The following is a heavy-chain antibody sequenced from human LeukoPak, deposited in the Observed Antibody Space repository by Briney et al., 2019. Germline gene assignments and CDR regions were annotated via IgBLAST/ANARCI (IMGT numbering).Heavy chain of an antibody. Sequence: SXTLSLTCAVSGYSISSGYYWGWIRQPPGKGLEWIGSIYHSGRTYYNPSLKSRVTISVDTSKTQFSLKLSSVTAADTAVYYCARHRGAQLRYFDWLSWFDPWGQGTLVTVSS. CDR2: IYHSGRT. CDR1: GYSISSGYY. J-gene: IGHJ5*02. D-gene: IGHD3-9*01. V-gene: IGHV4-38-2*01. CDR3: ARHRGAQLRYFDWLSWFDP.